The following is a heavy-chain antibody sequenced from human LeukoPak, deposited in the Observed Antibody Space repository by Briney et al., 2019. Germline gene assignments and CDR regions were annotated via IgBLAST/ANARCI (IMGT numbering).Heavy chain of an antibody. Sequence: PSETLSLTCTVSGGSISSYYWSWIRQPAGKGLEWIGRIYTSGNTNYNPSLKSRVTMSVDTSKNQFSLKLSSVTAADTAVYYCARLTVTTWDWFDPWGQETLVTASS. CDR1: GGSISSYY. D-gene: IGHD4-17*01. CDR3: ARLTVTTWDWFDP. J-gene: IGHJ5*02. CDR2: IYTSGNT. V-gene: IGHV4-4*07.